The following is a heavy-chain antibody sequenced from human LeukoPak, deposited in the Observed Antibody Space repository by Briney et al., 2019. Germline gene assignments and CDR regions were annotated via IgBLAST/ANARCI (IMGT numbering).Heavy chain of an antibody. CDR2: INHSGIT. J-gene: IGHJ4*02. V-gene: IGHV4-34*01. CDR1: GASFSGYY. CDR3: AISHKWLLLDY. D-gene: IGHD2-15*01. Sequence: SETLSLTCAFYGASFSGYYWRWIRQPPGKGLEWIGEINHSGITTYNPSLKSRVTISVDTSKKQFSLKLNSVTAAGTAVYYCAISHKWLLLDYWGQGTLVTVSS.